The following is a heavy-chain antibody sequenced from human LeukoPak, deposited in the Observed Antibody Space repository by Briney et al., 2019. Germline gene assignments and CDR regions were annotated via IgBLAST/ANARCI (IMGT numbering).Heavy chain of an antibody. CDR1: GFTFSSYS. J-gene: IGHJ3*02. V-gene: IGHV3-21*01. CDR3: ARENSSGWYLSAFDI. Sequence: GGSLRLSCAASGFTFSSYSMNWVRQAPGKGLEWVSSISSSSSYIYYADSVKGRFTISRDNAKNSLYLQMNSLRAEDTAVYYCARENSSGWYLSAFDIWGQGTMVTVSS. D-gene: IGHD6-19*01. CDR2: ISSSSSYI.